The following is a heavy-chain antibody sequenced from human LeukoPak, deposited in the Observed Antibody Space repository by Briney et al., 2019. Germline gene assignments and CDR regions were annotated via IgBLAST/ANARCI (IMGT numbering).Heavy chain of an antibody. CDR3: ARVGRGGYVSY. CDR1: GFAFSSYS. CDR2: ISSSSSYI. D-gene: IGHD5-24*01. J-gene: IGHJ4*02. Sequence: PGGSLRLSCAASGFAFSSYSMNWVRQAPGKGLEWVSSISSSSSYIYYADSVKGRFTISRDNAKNSLYLQMNSLRAEDTAVYYCARVGRGGYVSYWGRGTLVTVSS. V-gene: IGHV3-21*01.